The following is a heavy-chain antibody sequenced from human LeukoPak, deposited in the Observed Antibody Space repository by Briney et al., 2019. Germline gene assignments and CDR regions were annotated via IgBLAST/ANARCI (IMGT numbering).Heavy chain of an antibody. CDR3: ARGLVTAIADWFDP. V-gene: IGHV3-30-3*01. J-gene: IGHJ5*02. Sequence: GRSLRLSCAASGFTFSSYAMHWVRQAPGKGLEWVAAISYDGSNKYYADSVKGRFTISRDNSKNTLYLQMNSLRAEDTAVYYCARGLVTAIADWFDPWGQGTLVTVSS. D-gene: IGHD2-21*02. CDR1: GFTFSSYA. CDR2: ISYDGSNK.